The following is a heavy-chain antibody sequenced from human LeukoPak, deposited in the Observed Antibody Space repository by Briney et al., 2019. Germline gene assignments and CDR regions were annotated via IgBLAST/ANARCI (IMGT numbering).Heavy chain of an antibody. V-gene: IGHV3-33*01. D-gene: IGHD5-18*01. Sequence: QTGGSLRLSCAAPGFSFSSYGMHWVRQAPGKGLEWVAVIWYDGTNKYYADSVKGRFTISRDNSKNTLYLQMNSLRAEDTAVYYCARDQRGFSYSKYYFDYWGQGTLVTVSS. J-gene: IGHJ4*02. CDR3: ARDQRGFSYSKYYFDY. CDR1: GFSFSSYG. CDR2: IWYDGTNK.